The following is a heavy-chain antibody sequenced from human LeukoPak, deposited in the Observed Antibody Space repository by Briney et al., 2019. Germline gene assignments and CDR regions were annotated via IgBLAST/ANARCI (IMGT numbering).Heavy chain of an antibody. D-gene: IGHD6-19*01. V-gene: IGHV1-2*02. CDR1: GYTFTGYY. CDR2: INPNSGGT. J-gene: IGHJ5*02. CDR3: ARAVAGTHWVFDP. Sequence: GASVKVSCKASGYTFTGYYMHWVRQAPGQGLEWMGWINPNSGGTNYAQKFQGRVTMTRDTSISTAYMELSRLRSDDTAVYYCARAVAGTHWVFDPWGQGTLVTVPS.